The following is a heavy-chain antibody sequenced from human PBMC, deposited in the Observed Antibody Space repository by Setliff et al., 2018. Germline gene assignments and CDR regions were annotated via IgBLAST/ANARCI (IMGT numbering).Heavy chain of an antibody. D-gene: IGHD3-22*01. CDR1: GYNFTTYW. CDR2: IHPGDSDT. Sequence: GESLTISCKGSGYNFTTYWIGWVRQMPGKGLEWMGIIHPGDSDTRYSPSFQGQVTISVDKSISTAYLQWSSLKASDTAMYYCASTDYDTSGYYYVADAFDIWGQGTMVTVS. CDR3: ASTDYDTSGYYYVADAFDI. V-gene: IGHV5-51*01. J-gene: IGHJ3*02.